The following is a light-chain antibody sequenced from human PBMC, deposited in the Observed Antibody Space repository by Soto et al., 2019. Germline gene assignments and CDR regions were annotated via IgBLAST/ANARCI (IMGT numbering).Light chain of an antibody. CDR3: QQYRKWPRT. Sequence: VLAESPATLSLSTGERATLSCRASQNISSYLIWYQQKPGQAPRLLMYDVSNRATGIPGRFSGRGSGTEFTLTINILQSEDFAVYYCQQYRKWPRTFGQGTKVDIK. V-gene: IGKV3-11*01. CDR1: QNISSY. J-gene: IGKJ1*01. CDR2: DVS.